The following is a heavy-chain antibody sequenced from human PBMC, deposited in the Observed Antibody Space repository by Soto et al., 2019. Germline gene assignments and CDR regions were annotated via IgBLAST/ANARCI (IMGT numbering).Heavy chain of an antibody. CDR2: IIPILGIA. D-gene: IGHD2-15*01. J-gene: IGHJ3*02. CDR1: GGTFSSYT. Sequence: QVQLVQSGAEVKKPGSSVKVSCKASGGTFSSYTISWVRQAPGQGLEWMGRIIPILGIANYAQKFQGRVTITADKSTSTAYMERSSLRSEDTAVYYCARDQAVCSGGSCYAAFDIWGQGTMVTVSS. V-gene: IGHV1-69*08. CDR3: ARDQAVCSGGSCYAAFDI.